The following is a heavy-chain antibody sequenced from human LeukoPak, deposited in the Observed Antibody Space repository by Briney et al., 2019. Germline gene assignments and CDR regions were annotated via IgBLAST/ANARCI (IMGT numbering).Heavy chain of an antibody. CDR2: MSGSGGST. Sequence: GGTLRLSCAASGFTFSSYGMSWVRQAPGKGLEWVSAMSGSGGSTYYADSVKGRFTISRDNSKNTLYLQMNSLRAEDTAVYYCATPVVAATLSWFDPWGQGTLVTVSS. V-gene: IGHV3-23*01. J-gene: IGHJ5*02. CDR1: GFTFSSYG. CDR3: ATPVVAATLSWFDP. D-gene: IGHD2-15*01.